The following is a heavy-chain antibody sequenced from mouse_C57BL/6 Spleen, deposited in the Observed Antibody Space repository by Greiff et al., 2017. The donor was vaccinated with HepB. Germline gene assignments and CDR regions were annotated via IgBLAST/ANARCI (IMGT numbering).Heavy chain of an antibody. J-gene: IGHJ4*01. CDR3: ARHRKYYAMDY. Sequence: EVKLQQSGPGLVKPSQSLSLTCSVTGYSITSGYYWNWIRQFPGNKLEWMGYISYDGSNNYNPSLKNRISITRDTSKNQFFLKLNSVTTEDTATYYCARHRKYYAMDYWGQGTSVTVSS. CDR2: ISYDGSN. CDR1: GYSITSGYY. V-gene: IGHV3-6*01.